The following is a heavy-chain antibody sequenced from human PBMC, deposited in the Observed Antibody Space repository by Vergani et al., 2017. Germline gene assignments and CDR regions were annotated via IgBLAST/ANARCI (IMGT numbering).Heavy chain of an antibody. V-gene: IGHV1-69*08. D-gene: IGHD1-1*01. CDR1: GGTFSSYT. J-gene: IGHJ4*02. Sequence: QVQLVQSGAEVKKPGSSVKVSCKASGGTFSSYTISWVRQAPGQGLEWMGRIIPILGIANYAQKFQGRVTITADKSTSTAYMELSSLGSEDTAVYYCARDLGDRTGTREGWHWGQGTLVTVSS. CDR3: ARDLGDRTGTREGWH. CDR2: IIPILGIA.